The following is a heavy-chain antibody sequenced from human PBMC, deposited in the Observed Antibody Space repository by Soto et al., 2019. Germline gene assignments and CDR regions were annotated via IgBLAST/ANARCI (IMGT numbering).Heavy chain of an antibody. CDR2: INHSGST. D-gene: IGHD3-10*01. Sequence: SETLSLTCAVYGGSFSGYYWSWIRQPPGKGLEWIGEINHSGSTNYNPSLKSRVTISVDTSKNQFSLKLSSVTAADTAVYYCARSRGSGSYRSYFYYGMDVWGQGTTVTVSS. V-gene: IGHV4-34*01. CDR1: GGSFSGYY. CDR3: ARSRGSGSYRSYFYYGMDV. J-gene: IGHJ6*02.